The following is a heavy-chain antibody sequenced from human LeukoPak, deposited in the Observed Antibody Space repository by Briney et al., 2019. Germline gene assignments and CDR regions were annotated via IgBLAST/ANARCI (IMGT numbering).Heavy chain of an antibody. V-gene: IGHV3-74*01. CDR1: GFTFSNYW. D-gene: IGHD4-17*01. CDR3: AIFSTVTNNSAGG. J-gene: IGHJ4*02. Sequence: PGGSLRLSCAASGFTFSNYWMHWVRHAPGKGLVWVSRINSDGRSTTYADSVKGRFTISRDNAKNTLYLQMSSLRAEDTAVYYGAIFSTVTNNSAGGWGQGTLVTVSS. CDR2: INSDGRST.